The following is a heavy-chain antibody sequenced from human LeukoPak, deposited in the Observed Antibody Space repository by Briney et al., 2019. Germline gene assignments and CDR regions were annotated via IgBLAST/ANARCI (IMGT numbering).Heavy chain of an antibody. V-gene: IGHV4-59*08. CDR2: IYYSGST. Sequence: SETLSLTCTVSGGSISSYYWSWIRQPPGKGLEWIGYIYYSGSTNYNPSLKSRVTISVDTSKNQFSLKLSSVTAADTAVYYCARVNSSGCVDYWGQGTLVTVSS. D-gene: IGHD6-19*01. CDR3: ARVNSSGCVDY. CDR1: GGSISSYY. J-gene: IGHJ4*02.